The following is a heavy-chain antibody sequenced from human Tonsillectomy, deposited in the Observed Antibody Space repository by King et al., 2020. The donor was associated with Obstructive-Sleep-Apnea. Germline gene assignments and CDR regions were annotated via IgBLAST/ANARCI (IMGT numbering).Heavy chain of an antibody. CDR2: ISSSSRYT. CDR3: ARDNIVVVPAARVYYYYGMDV. D-gene: IGHD2-2*01. J-gene: IGHJ6*02. CDR1: GFTFSDYY. V-gene: IGHV3-11*06. Sequence: VQLVESGGGLVKPGGSLRLSCAASGFTFSDYYMSWIRQAPGKGLEWVSYISSSSRYTNYADSVKGRFTISRDNAKNALYLQMNSLRAEDTAVYYCARDNIVVVPAARVYYYYGMDVWGQGTTVTVSS.